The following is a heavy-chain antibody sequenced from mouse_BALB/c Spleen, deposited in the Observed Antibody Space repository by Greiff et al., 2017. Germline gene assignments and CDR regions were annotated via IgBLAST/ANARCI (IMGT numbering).Heavy chain of an antibody. Sequence: QVQLKQSGAELMKPGASVKISCKATGYTFSSYWIEWVKQRPGHGLEWIGEILPGSGSTNYNVKFKGKATFTADTSSNTAYMQLSSLTSEDSAVYYCARLGGSRAMDYWGQGTSVTVSS. CDR2: ILPGSGST. D-gene: IGHD1-1*01. CDR1: GYTFSSYW. V-gene: IGHV1-9*01. J-gene: IGHJ4*01. CDR3: ARLGGSRAMDY.